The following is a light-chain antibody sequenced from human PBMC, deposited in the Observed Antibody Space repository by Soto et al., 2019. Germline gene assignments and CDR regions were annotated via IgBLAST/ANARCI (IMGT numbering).Light chain of an antibody. V-gene: IGLV1-40*01. CDR1: SSNIGAGYD. CDR2: GNS. CDR3: QSYDSSLSGYV. J-gene: IGLJ1*01. Sequence: QSVLTQPPSVSGAPGQRVTISCTGSSSNIGAGYDVHWYQQPPGTAPKLLIYGNSNRPSGVPDRFSGSKSGTSASLAITGLQAEDEADYYCQSYDSSLSGYVFGTGTKLTVL.